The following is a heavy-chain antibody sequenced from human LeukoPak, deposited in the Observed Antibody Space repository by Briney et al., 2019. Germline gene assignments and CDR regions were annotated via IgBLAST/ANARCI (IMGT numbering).Heavy chain of an antibody. CDR1: GFTFSSSA. D-gene: IGHD5-18*01. J-gene: IGHJ4*02. Sequence: GGSLRLSCAASGFTFSSSAMSWVRQTPGKELEWGSSITGNGATTYYSDSVKGRFTISRDNSRNTLSLQMSSLRVEDTAVYYCAKERRRVDTEMVRSYYFENWGQGTLVTVSS. CDR2: ITGNGATT. CDR3: AKERRRVDTEMVRSYYFEN. V-gene: IGHV3-23*01.